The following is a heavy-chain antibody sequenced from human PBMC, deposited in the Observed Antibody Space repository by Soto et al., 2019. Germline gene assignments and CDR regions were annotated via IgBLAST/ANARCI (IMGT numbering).Heavy chain of an antibody. Sequence: VGSLRLSCAASGFTVSSNYMSWVRQAPGKGLEWVSVIYSGGSTYYADSVKGRFTISRDNSKNTLYLQMNSLRAEDTAVYYCARGSYGSYYYGMDVWGQGTTVTVSS. J-gene: IGHJ6*02. D-gene: IGHD3-10*01. V-gene: IGHV3-53*01. CDR3: ARGSYGSYYYGMDV. CDR1: GFTVSSNY. CDR2: IYSGGST.